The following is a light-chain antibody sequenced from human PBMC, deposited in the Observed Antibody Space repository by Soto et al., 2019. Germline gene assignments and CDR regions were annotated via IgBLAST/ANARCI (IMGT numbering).Light chain of an antibody. CDR3: QQYSSYPLT. Sequence: DIQMTQSPSTLSASVGDRVTITCRASQSISSWLAWYQQKPGKAPKLLIFKASTLESGVPSRFSGSESGTEFTLTISSPQPDDFATYYCQQYSSYPLTFGGGTKVEIK. V-gene: IGKV1-5*03. CDR1: QSISSW. CDR2: KAS. J-gene: IGKJ4*01.